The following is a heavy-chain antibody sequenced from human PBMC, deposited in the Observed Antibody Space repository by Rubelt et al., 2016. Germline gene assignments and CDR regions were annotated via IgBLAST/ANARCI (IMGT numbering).Heavy chain of an antibody. D-gene: IGHD3-10*01. J-gene: IGHJ4*02. V-gene: IGHV4-34*01. CDR3: ARDRSGSGNYDY. CDR1: GGSFSGYY. CDR2: INHSGST. Sequence: QVQLQQWGAGLVKPSETLSLTCAVYGGSFSGYYWSWIRQTPGKGLDWIGEINHSGSTSYNPSLQRRVTISVDTSKNQFSLHLNSMTPEDTAVYYCARDRSGSGNYDYWGQGTLVTVSS.